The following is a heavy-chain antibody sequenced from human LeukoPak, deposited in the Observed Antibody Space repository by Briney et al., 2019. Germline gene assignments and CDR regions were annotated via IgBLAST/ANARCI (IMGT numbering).Heavy chain of an antibody. V-gene: IGHV3-64*05. CDR3: VKGLDYSSSQMDS. CDR2: INTNGANT. J-gene: IGHJ4*02. Sequence: GGSLRLSCSASGFTFKSYAMHWVRQAPGKGLEYVSSINTNGANTYYADSVKGRFTISRDNSRNTVYVQMNSLTPEDAAVYYCVKGLDYSSSQMDSWGQGTLVTVSS. D-gene: IGHD6-6*01. CDR1: GFTFKSYA.